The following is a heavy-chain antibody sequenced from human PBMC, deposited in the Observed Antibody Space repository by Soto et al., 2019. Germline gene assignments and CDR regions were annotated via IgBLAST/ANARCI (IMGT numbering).Heavy chain of an antibody. CDR2: IYYSGST. CDR1: GGSISSYY. Sequence: SSETLSLTCTVSGGSISSYYWSWIRQPPGKGLEWIGYIYYSGSTNYNPSLKSRVTISVDTSKNQFSLKLSSVTAADTAVYYCARDIAVAGKNYCYYYGMDVWGQGTTVTVSS. J-gene: IGHJ6*02. D-gene: IGHD6-19*01. CDR3: ARDIAVAGKNYCYYYGMDV. V-gene: IGHV4-59*01.